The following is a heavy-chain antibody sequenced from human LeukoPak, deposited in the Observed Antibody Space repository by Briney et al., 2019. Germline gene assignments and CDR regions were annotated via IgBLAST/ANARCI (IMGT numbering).Heavy chain of an antibody. V-gene: IGHV1-46*01. J-gene: IGHJ6*03. CDR1: AYTFTSYY. D-gene: IGHD4-17*01. CDR3: ARDRGGDYGRGRYYYYYYMDV. Sequence: ASVEVSCKASAYTFTSYYMHWVRQAPGQGLEWMGIINPSGGSTSYAQKFQGRVTMTRDTSTSTVYMELSSLRSEDTAVYYCARDRGGDYGRGRYYYYYYMDVWGKGTTVTVSS. CDR2: INPSGGST.